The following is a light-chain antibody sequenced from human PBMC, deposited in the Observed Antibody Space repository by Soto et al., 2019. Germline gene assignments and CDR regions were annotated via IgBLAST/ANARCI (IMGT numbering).Light chain of an antibody. CDR3: QQNNSNPLT. Sequence: ILLIPSSSTLSGSVGDRVTLPCLASQSINTYLTWYQQKPGKAPKFLIYEASSLQSGVPSRFSGSGSGTDFTLTISNLQPEDFATYYCQQNNSNPLTFGGGTKVDIK. CDR1: QSINTY. V-gene: IGKV1-39*01. J-gene: IGKJ4*01. CDR2: EAS.